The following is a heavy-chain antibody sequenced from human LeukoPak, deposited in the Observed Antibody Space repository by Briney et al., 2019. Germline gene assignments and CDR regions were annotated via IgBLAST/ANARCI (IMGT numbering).Heavy chain of an antibody. D-gene: IGHD3-16*02. Sequence: PGGSLRLSCAASGFTFSSYEMNWVRQAPGKGLVWVSRINSDGSSTSYADSVKGRFTISRDNAKNTLYLQMNSLRAEDTAVYYCARVRVRDYVWGSYPNDAFDIWGQGTMVTVSS. J-gene: IGHJ3*02. CDR2: INSDGSST. CDR3: ARVRVRDYVWGSYPNDAFDI. V-gene: IGHV3-74*01. CDR1: GFTFSSYE.